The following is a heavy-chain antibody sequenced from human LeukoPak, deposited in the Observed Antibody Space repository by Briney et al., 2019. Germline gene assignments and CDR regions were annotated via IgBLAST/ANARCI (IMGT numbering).Heavy chain of an antibody. CDR2: IYSSGST. CDR3: ARGPYCSSTSCYLDY. J-gene: IGHJ4*02. CDR1: GGSISSYY. D-gene: IGHD2-2*01. V-gene: IGHV4-4*07. Sequence: PSETLSLTCTVSGGSISSYYWSWIRQPAGKGLEWIGRIYSSGSTNYNPSLKSRVTMSVDTSKNQFSLRLSSVTAADTAVYYCARGPYCSSTSCYLDYWGQGTPVTVSS.